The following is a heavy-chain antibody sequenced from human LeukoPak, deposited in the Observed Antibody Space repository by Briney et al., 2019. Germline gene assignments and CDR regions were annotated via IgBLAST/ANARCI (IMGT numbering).Heavy chain of an antibody. CDR2: INTDGRTI. Sequence: TRGSLRLSCAASGFTFSRYWMHWVRQAPGKGLVWVSRINTDGRTITYADSVKGRFTISRDNAKNTLYLQMNSLRAEDTAVYYCVRSAFLTTEFYFDYWGHGTLVTVSS. CDR1: GFTFSRYW. D-gene: IGHD4-11*01. J-gene: IGHJ4*01. CDR3: VRSAFLTTEFYFDY. V-gene: IGHV3-74*01.